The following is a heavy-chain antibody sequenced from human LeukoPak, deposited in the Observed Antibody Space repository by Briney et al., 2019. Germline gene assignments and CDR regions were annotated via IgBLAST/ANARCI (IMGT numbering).Heavy chain of an antibody. V-gene: IGHV1-24*01. CDR3: ATGYDSSGYPDY. CDR1: GYTLTELS. Sequence: ASVKVSCKVSGYTLTELSMHWVRQAPGKGLEWMGGFDPEDGETIYAQKFQGRVTMTEDTSTDTAYMELSSLRSEDTAVYYCATGYDSSGYPDYWGQGTLVTVSS. J-gene: IGHJ4*02. D-gene: IGHD3-22*01. CDR2: FDPEDGET.